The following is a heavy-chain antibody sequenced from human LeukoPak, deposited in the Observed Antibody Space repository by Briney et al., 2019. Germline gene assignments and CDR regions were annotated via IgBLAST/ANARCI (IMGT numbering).Heavy chain of an antibody. Sequence: KPGGSLRLSCAASGFTFSDYYMTWIRPAPGRGLGWVSYISGSGSSIFYADSVKGRFTISRDNAKNSLYLQMNSLRDEDTAVYYCARHHPRGYSYGFDYWGQGTLVTVSS. CDR1: GFTFSDYY. J-gene: IGHJ4*02. V-gene: IGHV3-11*04. CDR3: ARHHPRGYSYGFDY. CDR2: ISGSGSSI. D-gene: IGHD5-18*01.